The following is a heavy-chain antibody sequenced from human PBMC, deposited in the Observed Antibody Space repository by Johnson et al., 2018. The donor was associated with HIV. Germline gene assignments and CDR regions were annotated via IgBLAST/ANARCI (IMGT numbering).Heavy chain of an antibody. CDR2: INSAGSST. V-gene: IGHV3-NL1*01. J-gene: IGHJ3*02. CDR3: ARERDYYDSFWLDHDAFDI. D-gene: IGHD3-22*01. CDR1: GFTFSTYG. Sequence: QVQLVESGGGVVQPGRSLRPSCAASGFTFSTYGMHWVRQAPGKGLEWVSRINSAGSSTSYADSVKGRFTISSDNAKNTRYLQMNSLRAEDTAVYYCARERDYYDSFWLDHDAFDIWGQGTMVTVSS.